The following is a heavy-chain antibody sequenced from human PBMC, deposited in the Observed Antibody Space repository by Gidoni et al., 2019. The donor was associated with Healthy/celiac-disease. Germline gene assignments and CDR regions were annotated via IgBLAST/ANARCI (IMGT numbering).Heavy chain of an antibody. Sequence: EVQLVESGGGLVQPGRSLRLSCTASGFPFGHYAMSWFRQAPGKGLEWVGFIRSEAYGGTTEYAASVKGRFTISRDDSKSIAYLQMNSLKTEDTAVYYCTRGYCSSTSCYVLDYWGQGTLVTVSS. CDR2: IRSEAYGGTT. J-gene: IGHJ4*02. CDR1: GFPFGHYA. V-gene: IGHV3-49*03. D-gene: IGHD2-2*01. CDR3: TRGYCSSTSCYVLDY.